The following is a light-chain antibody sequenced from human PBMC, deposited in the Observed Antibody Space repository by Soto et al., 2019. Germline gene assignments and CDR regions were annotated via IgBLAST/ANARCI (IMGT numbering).Light chain of an antibody. J-gene: IGKJ5*01. CDR3: QQYASPPYT. Sequence: EIVLTQSPATLSLSPGERATLSCRASQSVNRYLAWYQQKPGQAPRLLIYGASTRATGIPDRFAGSGSGTDFTLTVSRLEPEDFAVYYCQQYASPPYTFGQGTRLEIK. CDR2: GAS. V-gene: IGKV3-20*01. CDR1: QSVNRY.